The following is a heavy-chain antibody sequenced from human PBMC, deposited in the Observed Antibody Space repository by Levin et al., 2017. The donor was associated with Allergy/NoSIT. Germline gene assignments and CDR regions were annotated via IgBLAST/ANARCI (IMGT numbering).Heavy chain of an antibody. V-gene: IGHV4-59*01. Sequence: SCTVSGGSISSYYWSWIRQPPGKGLEWIGLISYSGSTNYNPSLKSRVIISVDTSKNQFSLKLSSVTAADTAVYYCARIMTTVTTNRDAFDIWGQGTMVTVSS. D-gene: IGHD4-17*01. CDR3: ARIMTTVTTNRDAFDI. CDR2: ISYSGST. J-gene: IGHJ3*02. CDR1: GGSISSYY.